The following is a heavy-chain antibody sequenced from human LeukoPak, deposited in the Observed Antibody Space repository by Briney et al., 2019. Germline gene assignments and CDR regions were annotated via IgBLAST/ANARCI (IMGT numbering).Heavy chain of an antibody. CDR2: IYYSGST. CDR3: AREGISYYDILTGYHYGMDV. V-gene: IGHV4-59*01. J-gene: IGHJ6*02. D-gene: IGHD3-9*01. CDR1: GGSISSYY. Sequence: SETLSLTCTVSGGSISSYYWSWIRQPPGKGLEWIGYIYYSGSTNYNPSLKSRVTISVDTSKNQFSLKLSSVTAADTAVYYCAREGISYYDILTGYHYGMDVWGQRTTVTVSS.